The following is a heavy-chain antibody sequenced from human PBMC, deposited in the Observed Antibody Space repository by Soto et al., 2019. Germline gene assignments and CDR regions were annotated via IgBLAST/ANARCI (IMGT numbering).Heavy chain of an antibody. J-gene: IGHJ4*02. Sequence: GGSLRLSCAASGFTFSSYAMSWVRQAPGKGLQWVSTISGSGDNTYYADSVKGRFTISRDISKETLCLQMNSLRAEDTAVYYCAKDGSAVGERFDFWRQGTLVTVSS. CDR3: AKDGSAVGERFDF. D-gene: IGHD3-16*01. CDR2: ISGSGDNT. V-gene: IGHV3-23*01. CDR1: GFTFSSYA.